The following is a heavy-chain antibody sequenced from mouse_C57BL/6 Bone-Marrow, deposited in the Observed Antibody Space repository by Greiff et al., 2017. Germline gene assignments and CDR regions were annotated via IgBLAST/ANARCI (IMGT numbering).Heavy chain of an antibody. CDR2: SRNKANDYTT. CDR3: ARDGPYGYDVYFDV. D-gene: IGHD2-2*01. J-gene: IGHJ1*03. V-gene: IGHV7-1*01. CDR1: GFTFSDFY. Sequence: EVKVVESGGGLVQSGRSLRLSCATSGFTFSDFYMEWVRQAPGKGLEWIAASRNKANDYTTEYSASVKGRFIVSRDTSQSILYLQMNALRAEDTAIYYCARDGPYGYDVYFDVWGTGTTVTVSS.